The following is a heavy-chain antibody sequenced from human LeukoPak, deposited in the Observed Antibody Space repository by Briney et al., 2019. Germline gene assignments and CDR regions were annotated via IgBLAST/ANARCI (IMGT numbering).Heavy chain of an antibody. J-gene: IGHJ5*02. CDR2: IIPIFGTA. D-gene: IGHD5-12*01. CDR3: ATTIFDRDWFDP. V-gene: IGHV1-69*13. CDR1: GGTFSSYA. Sequence: SVKVSCKASGGTFSSYAISWVRQAPGQGLEWMGGIIPIFGTANYAQKFQGRVTITADESTSTAYMELSSLRSEDTAVYYCATTIFDRDWFDPWGQGTLVTVSS.